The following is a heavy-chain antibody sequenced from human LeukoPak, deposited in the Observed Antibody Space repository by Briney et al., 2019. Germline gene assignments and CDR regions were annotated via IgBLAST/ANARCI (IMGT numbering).Heavy chain of an antibody. D-gene: IGHD3-10*01. CDR1: GGSISSGSYY. CDR2: IYTSGST. Sequence: PSQTLSLTCTVSGGSISSGSYYWGWIRQPAGKGLEWIGRIYTSGSTNYNPSLKSRVTISVDTSKNQFSLKLSSVTAADTAVYYCARVLGGIPPLGFDYWGQGTLVTVSS. J-gene: IGHJ4*02. CDR3: ARVLGGIPPLGFDY. V-gene: IGHV4-61*02.